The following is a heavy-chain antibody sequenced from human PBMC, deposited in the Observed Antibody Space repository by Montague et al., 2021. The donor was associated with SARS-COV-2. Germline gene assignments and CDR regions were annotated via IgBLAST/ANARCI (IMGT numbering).Heavy chain of an antibody. CDR1: GASMSSDY. Sequence: SETLSLTCTVSGASMSSDYWTWIRQPPGKGLEWIGCTRYSGSTDYNPTLKSRVTISVDTSRTQFSLRLTSMGAADTAVDYCARGRGFGWLGLDAYYFDYWGQGALVAVSS. V-gene: IGHV4-59*01. CDR2: TRYSGST. CDR3: ARGRGFGWLGLDAYYFDY. D-gene: IGHD3-9*01. J-gene: IGHJ4*02.